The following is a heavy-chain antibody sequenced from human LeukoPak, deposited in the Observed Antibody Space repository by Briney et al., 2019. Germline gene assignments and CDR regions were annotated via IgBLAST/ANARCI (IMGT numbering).Heavy chain of an antibody. CDR1: GFTFSSYG. J-gene: IGHJ4*02. CDR2: IWYDGSNK. CDR3: ARGKLRFLEWYLNLDY. D-gene: IGHD3-3*01. V-gene: IGHV3-33*01. Sequence: PGGSLRLSCAASGFTFSSYGMPWVRQAPGKGLEWVAVIWYDGSNKYYADSVKGRFTISRDNSKNTLYLQMNSLRAEDTAVYYCARGKLRFLEWYLNLDYWGQGTLVTVSS.